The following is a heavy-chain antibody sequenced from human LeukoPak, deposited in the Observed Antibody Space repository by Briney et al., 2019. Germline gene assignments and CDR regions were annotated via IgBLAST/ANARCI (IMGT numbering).Heavy chain of an antibody. D-gene: IGHD6-13*01. CDR1: GFTFSSYA. CDR2: ISGSGGST. CDR3: ARDLSSSWYHWLDP. V-gene: IGHV3-23*01. Sequence: GGSLRLSCAASGFTFSSYAMSWVRQAPGKGLEWVSAISGSGGSTYYADSVKGRFTISRDNSKNTLYLQMNSLRAEDTAVYYCARDLSSSWYHWLDPWGQGTPVTVSS. J-gene: IGHJ5*02.